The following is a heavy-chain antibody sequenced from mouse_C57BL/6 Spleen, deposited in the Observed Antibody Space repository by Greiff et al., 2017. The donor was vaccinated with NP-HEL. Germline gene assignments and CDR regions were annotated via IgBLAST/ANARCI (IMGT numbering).Heavy chain of an antibody. CDR1: GFTFSSYT. V-gene: IGHV5-9*01. Sequence: EVMLVESGGGLVKPGGSLKLSCAASGFTFSSYTMSWVRQTPEKRLEWVATISGGGGNTYYPDSVKGRFTISRDNAKNTLYLQMSSLRSEDTALYYCARPTTGTRFAYWGQGTLVTVSA. J-gene: IGHJ3*01. D-gene: IGHD4-1*02. CDR3: ARPTTGTRFAY. CDR2: ISGGGGNT.